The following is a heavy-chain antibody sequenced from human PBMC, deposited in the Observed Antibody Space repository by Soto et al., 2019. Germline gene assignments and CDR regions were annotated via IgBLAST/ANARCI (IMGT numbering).Heavy chain of an antibody. CDR3: ARRNDFFDS. Sequence: PGESLKISCQASGYSFATYWITWVRQMPGKGPECIGIFYPADSDTRYSPSFQGRVTFSGDKSINTAYQQWSSLQASDTAMYYCARRNDFFDSWGQGTLVTVSS. J-gene: IGHJ4*02. D-gene: IGHD3-3*01. CDR2: FYPADSDT. V-gene: IGHV5-51*01. CDR1: GYSFATYW.